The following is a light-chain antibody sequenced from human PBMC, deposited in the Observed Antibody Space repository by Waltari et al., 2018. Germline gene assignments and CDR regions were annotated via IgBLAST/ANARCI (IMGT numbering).Light chain of an antibody. CDR2: AAS. Sequence: IQLTQSPSSLSASVGDRVTITCRASQGISSYLAWYQQKPGKAPKLLIYAASTLQSGVPSRFSGSGSGTDFTLTISNLQPEDFATYYCQQLNSVPITFGQGTRLEIK. CDR3: QQLNSVPIT. CDR1: QGISSY. V-gene: IGKV1-9*01. J-gene: IGKJ5*01.